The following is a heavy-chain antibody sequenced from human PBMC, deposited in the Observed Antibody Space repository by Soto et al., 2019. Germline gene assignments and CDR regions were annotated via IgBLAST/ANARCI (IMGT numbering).Heavy chain of an antibody. V-gene: IGHV4-30-4*01. Sequence: QVQLQESGPGLVKPSQTLSLTCTVSGGSVSSGDSYWSWIRQPPGKGLEWIGYMYYRGGTYYNPSLKSRVTISVDTSKNQFFLKLRSVTAADTAVYYCARDHRDYYDNSGLSLGYWGQGTLVTVSS. CDR3: ARDHRDYYDNSGLSLGY. CDR2: MYYRGGT. J-gene: IGHJ4*02. CDR1: GGSVSSGDSY. D-gene: IGHD3-22*01.